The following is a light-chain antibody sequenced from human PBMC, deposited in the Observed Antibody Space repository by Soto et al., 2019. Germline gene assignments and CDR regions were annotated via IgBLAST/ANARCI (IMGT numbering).Light chain of an antibody. CDR1: QSCTRW. CDR3: QKYNSYLWT. Sequence: DIQMTQSPSSVSASVGDRVTITCRASQSCTRWLAWYQQKPGKAPKLLIYDASNLEIGAPSRCSGSGSGTEFTLTISSLQPDDFATYYCQKYNSYLWTFGQGTKVDIK. CDR2: DAS. V-gene: IGKV1-5*01. J-gene: IGKJ1*01.